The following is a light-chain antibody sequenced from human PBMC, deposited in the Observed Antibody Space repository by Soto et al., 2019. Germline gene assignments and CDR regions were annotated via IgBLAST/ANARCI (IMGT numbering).Light chain of an antibody. CDR1: QSVSSSY. Sequence: EIVLTQSPGTLSLSPGARATLSCRASQSVSSSYLGWYQQNPGQAPRLLIYGASSRATGIPDGFSGSGSGTDFTLTISRVERGDFAVYYCQQYGRSRWTFGQGTKVESK. J-gene: IGKJ1*01. V-gene: IGKV3-20*01. CDR2: GAS. CDR3: QQYGRSRWT.